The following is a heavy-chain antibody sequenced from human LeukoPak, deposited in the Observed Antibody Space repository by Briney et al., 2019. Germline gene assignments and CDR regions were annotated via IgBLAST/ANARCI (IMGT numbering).Heavy chain of an antibody. Sequence: ASVKVSCKASGYTFTSYGISWVRQAPGQVLEWMGWLNPNSGNTGYAQKFQGRVTMTRNTSISTAYMELSSLRSEDTAVYYCARGDYGGTYYYDSSGYYHFDYWGQGTLVTVSS. CDR3: ARGDYGGTYYYDSSGYYHFDY. CDR1: GYTFTSYG. V-gene: IGHV1-8*02. CDR2: LNPNSGNT. D-gene: IGHD3-22*01. J-gene: IGHJ4*02.